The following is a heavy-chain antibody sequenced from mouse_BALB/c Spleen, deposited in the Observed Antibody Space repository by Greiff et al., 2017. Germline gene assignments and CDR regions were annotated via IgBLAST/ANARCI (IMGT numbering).Heavy chain of an antibody. D-gene: IGHD1-1*01. J-gene: IGHJ2*01. CDR3: ARDYYGNFDY. V-gene: IGHV3-6*02. CDR1: GYSITSGYY. Sequence: EVKLQVSGPGLVKPSQSLSLTCSVTGYSITSGYYWNWIRQFPGNKLEWMGYISYDGSNNYNPSLKNRISITRDTSKNQFFLKLNSVTTEDTATYYCARDYYGNFDYWGQGTTLTVSS. CDR2: ISYDGSN.